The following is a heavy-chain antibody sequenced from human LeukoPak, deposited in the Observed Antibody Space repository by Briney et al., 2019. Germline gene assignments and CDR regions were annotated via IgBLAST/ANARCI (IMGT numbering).Heavy chain of an antibody. V-gene: IGHV1-3*01. J-gene: IGHJ4*02. CDR3: ARGWGGDCYHVH. Sequence: ASVKVSCKASGYTFTNYAIHWVRQAPGQRLEWMGWIYGGNGNTKYSQKFQGRVSITRDTSASTVYMELSSLGSEDTAVYYCARGWGGDCYHVHWGQGTLVTVSS. D-gene: IGHD2-21*02. CDR1: GYTFTNYA. CDR2: IYGGNGNT.